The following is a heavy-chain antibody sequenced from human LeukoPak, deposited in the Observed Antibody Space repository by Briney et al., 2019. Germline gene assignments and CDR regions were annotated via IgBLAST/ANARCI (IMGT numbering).Heavy chain of an antibody. CDR1: GGSFSGYY. V-gene: IGHV4-34*01. D-gene: IGHD5-12*01. Sequence: SETLSLTCTVYGGSFSGYYWSWIRQPPGKGLEWIGKIIHSGSTSYNPSLKSRVTISVDTSKNQFSLKVRSVTAADTAVYYCARGLYSGYDEYYYYYMGVWGKGTTVTVSS. CDR3: ARGLYSGYDEYYYYYMGV. J-gene: IGHJ6*03. CDR2: IIHSGST.